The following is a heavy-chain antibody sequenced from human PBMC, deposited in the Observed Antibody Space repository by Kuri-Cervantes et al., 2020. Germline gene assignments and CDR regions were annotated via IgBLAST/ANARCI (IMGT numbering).Heavy chain of an antibody. CDR1: GGSISSYY. V-gene: IGHV4-34*01. D-gene: IGHD6-25*01. CDR2: INLRGSS. CDR3: ARGDVAARLQH. Sequence: SETLSLTCTVSGGSISSYYWTWIRQPSGKGLEWIGEINLRGSSNYNPSLKSRVTISLDTSNNQFSLKLTSVTDADAAMYYCARGDVAARLQHWGQGTLVTVSS. J-gene: IGHJ1*01.